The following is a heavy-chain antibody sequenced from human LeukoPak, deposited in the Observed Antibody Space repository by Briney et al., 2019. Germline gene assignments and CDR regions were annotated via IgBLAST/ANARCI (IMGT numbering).Heavy chain of an antibody. Sequence: ASVKVSCKASGYTFTSYAMHWVRQAPGQRLEWMGWINAGNGNTKYSQKFQGRVTITRDTSASTAYMELSSLRSEDTAVYYCARDGDSSGYYGLLYYWGQGTLVTVSS. J-gene: IGHJ4*02. CDR1: GYTFTSYA. CDR3: ARDGDSSGYYGLLYY. V-gene: IGHV1-3*01. D-gene: IGHD3-22*01. CDR2: INAGNGNT.